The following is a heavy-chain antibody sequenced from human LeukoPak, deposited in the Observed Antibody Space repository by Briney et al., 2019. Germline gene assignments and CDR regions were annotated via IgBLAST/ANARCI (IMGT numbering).Heavy chain of an antibody. CDR2: IIPIFGTA. D-gene: IGHD3-10*01. Sequence: SVKVSRKASGYTFTSYAISWVRQAPGQGLEWMGGIIPIFGTANYAQKFQGRVTITADESTSTAYMELSSLRSEDTAVYYCARIYYYGFGRTGLYYMDVWGKGTTVTVSS. V-gene: IGHV1-69*13. CDR3: ARIYYYGFGRTGLYYMDV. J-gene: IGHJ6*03. CDR1: GYTFTSYA.